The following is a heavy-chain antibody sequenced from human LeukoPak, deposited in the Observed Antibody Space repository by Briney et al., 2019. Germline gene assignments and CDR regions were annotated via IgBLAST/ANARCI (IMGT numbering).Heavy chain of an antibody. CDR2: INQDGSDK. CDR1: GFTFSSYA. V-gene: IGHV3-7*01. D-gene: IGHD4-17*01. CDR3: QTYGDLVY. J-gene: IGHJ4*02. Sequence: GGSLRLSCAASGFTFSSYAMSWVRQAPGKGLEWVAYINQDGSDKYYVDSVKGRFTISRDNAKNSLYLHMNSLRAEDSAVYYCQTYGDLVYWGQGTLVTVSS.